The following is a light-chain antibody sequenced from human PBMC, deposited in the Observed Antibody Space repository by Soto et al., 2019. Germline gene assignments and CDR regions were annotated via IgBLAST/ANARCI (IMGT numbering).Light chain of an antibody. CDR3: HQYGSAPWT. Sequence: EIVLTQSPGTLSLSPGERATLSFSASLSVYNNYIAWYQQKPGQAPRTVIYGASIRATGIPDRFSGSGSGTDFSLTITRLEPEDSAVYYCHQYGSAPWTFGQGTKV. V-gene: IGKV3-20*01. J-gene: IGKJ1*01. CDR1: LSVYNNY. CDR2: GAS.